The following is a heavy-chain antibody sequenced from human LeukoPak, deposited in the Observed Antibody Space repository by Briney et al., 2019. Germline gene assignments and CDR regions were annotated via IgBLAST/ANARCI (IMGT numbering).Heavy chain of an antibody. J-gene: IGHJ4*02. CDR3: ARGYCSGGSCYVPFDY. D-gene: IGHD2-15*01. Sequence: ASVKVSCKASGYTFTDYYMHWVRQAPGQGLEWMGWISAYNSNTNYAQKLQGRVTMTTDTSTSTAYMELRSLRSDDTAVYYCARGYCSGGSCYVPFDYWGQGTLVTVSS. CDR1: GYTFTDYY. V-gene: IGHV1-18*04. CDR2: ISAYNSNT.